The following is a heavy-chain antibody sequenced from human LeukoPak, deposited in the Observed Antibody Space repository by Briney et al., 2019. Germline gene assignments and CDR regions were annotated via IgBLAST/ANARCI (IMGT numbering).Heavy chain of an antibody. J-gene: IGHJ4*02. V-gene: IGHV3-48*03. CDR2: ISSSGSTI. Sequence: GGSLRLSCAASGFTFSSYEMNWVRQAPGKGLEWVSYISSSGSTIYYADSVKGRFTISRDNAKNSLYLQMNSLRAEDTAVYYCARDGLTVVRGVIDYWGQGTLVTVSS. CDR3: ARDGLTVVRGVIDY. D-gene: IGHD3-10*01. CDR1: GFTFSSYE.